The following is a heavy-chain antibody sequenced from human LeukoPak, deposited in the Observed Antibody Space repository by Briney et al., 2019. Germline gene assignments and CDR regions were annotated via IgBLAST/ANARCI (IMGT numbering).Heavy chain of an antibody. Sequence: ASVKVSCKASGYTFTSYAIHWVRQAPGQRLEWMGWINTGNGNTRYSQKFQGRVTITRDTSASTAYMELSSLRSEDTAAYYCARDVIPAAWWYFDYWGQGSLVTVSS. CDR2: INTGNGNT. V-gene: IGHV1-3*04. J-gene: IGHJ4*02. CDR1: GYTFTSYA. D-gene: IGHD2-15*01. CDR3: ARDVIPAAWWYFDY.